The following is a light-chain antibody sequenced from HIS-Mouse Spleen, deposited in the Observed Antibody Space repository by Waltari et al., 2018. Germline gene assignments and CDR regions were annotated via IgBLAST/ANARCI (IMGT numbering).Light chain of an antibody. CDR3: AAWDDSLSGPWV. CDR2: RNN. V-gene: IGLV1-47*01. Sequence: QSVLTQPPSASGTPGQRVTISCSGTSSNIGSNSGYWYQQLPGTAPKLLIYRNNQRPSGVPDRFSGSKSGTSASLAISGLRSEDEADYYCAAWDDSLSGPWVFGGGTKLTVL. J-gene: IGLJ3*02. CDR1: SSNIGSNS.